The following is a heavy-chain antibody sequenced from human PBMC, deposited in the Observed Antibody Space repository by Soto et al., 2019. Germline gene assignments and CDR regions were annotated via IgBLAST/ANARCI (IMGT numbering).Heavy chain of an antibody. D-gene: IGHD1-1*01. CDR1: GGFVSSGSYY. CDR2: MSHSGGT. Sequence: QVQLQQWGAGLLKPSETLSLTCAVYGGFVSSGSYYWSWILQPPGKGLEWIGEMSHSGGTHFNPSLKRRVTISVDTSNNQFSLKMSSVTAADTALYYCARVERGTATTVVDAFDIWGPGTMVTVSS. CDR3: ARVERGTATTVVDAFDI. J-gene: IGHJ3*02. V-gene: IGHV4-34*01.